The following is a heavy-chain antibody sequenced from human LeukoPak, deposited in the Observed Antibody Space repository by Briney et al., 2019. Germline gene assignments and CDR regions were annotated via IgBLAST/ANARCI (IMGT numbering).Heavy chain of an antibody. V-gene: IGHV4-4*02. CDR3: ARGGVAGAFDY. D-gene: IGHD6-19*01. Sequence: SETLSLTCAVSGGSISSSNWWSWVRQPPGKGLEWIGEIYHSGSTNYNPSLKSRVTISVDKPKNQFSLKLSSVTAADTAVYYCARGGVAGAFDYWGQGTLVTVSS. CDR1: GGSISSSNW. J-gene: IGHJ4*02. CDR2: IYHSGST.